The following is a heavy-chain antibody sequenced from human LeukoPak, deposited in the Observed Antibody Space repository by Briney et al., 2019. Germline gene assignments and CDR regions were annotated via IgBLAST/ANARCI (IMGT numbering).Heavy chain of an antibody. CDR2: ISSSGSTI. Sequence: GGSLRLSCAASGFTFSSYEMNWVRQAPGKGLEWVSYISSSGSTIYYADSVKGRFTISRDNAKNSLYLQMNSLRAEDTAVYYCARDRRPNNDYGGKPSDYWGQGTLVTVSS. J-gene: IGHJ4*02. CDR1: GFTFSSYE. V-gene: IGHV3-48*03. D-gene: IGHD4-23*01. CDR3: ARDRRPNNDYGGKPSDY.